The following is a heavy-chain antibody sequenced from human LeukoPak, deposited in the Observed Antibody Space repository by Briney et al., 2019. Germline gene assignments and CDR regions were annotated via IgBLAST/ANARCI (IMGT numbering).Heavy chain of an antibody. CDR2: ISYDGSNK. J-gene: IGHJ4*02. CDR1: GFTFSSYA. D-gene: IGHD5-24*01. Sequence: PGGSLRLSCAASGFTFSSYAMHWVRQAPGKGLEWVAVISYDGSNKYYADSVKGRFTISRDNSKNTPYLQMNSLRAEDTAVYYCANRPSYKDLFADYWGQGTLVTVSS. CDR3: ANRPSYKDLFADY. V-gene: IGHV3-30-3*01.